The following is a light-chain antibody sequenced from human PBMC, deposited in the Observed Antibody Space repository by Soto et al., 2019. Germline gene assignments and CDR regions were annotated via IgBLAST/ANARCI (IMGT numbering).Light chain of an antibody. CDR1: QSVSSN. Sequence: EIVMTQSPATLSVSPGERATLSCRASQSVSSNLAWYQQKPGQAPRLLIYGASSRATGIPDRFSGSGSGTDFTLTISRQEPEDGAVYNRQHYGSPPLTFGGGTKVDIK. J-gene: IGKJ4*01. CDR2: GAS. CDR3: QHYGSPPLT. V-gene: IGKV3-20*01.